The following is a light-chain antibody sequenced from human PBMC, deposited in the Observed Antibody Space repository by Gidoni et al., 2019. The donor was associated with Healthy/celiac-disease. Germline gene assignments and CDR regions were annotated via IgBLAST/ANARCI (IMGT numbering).Light chain of an antibody. CDR3: NSRDSSGNHPQV. V-gene: IGLV3-19*01. CDR2: GKN. Sequence: ITCQGDSLRSYYASWYQQKPGQAPVLVIYGKNNRPSGIPDRFSGSSSGNTASLTITGAQAEDEADYYCNSRDSSGNHPQVFGGGTKLTVL. CDR1: SLRSYY. J-gene: IGLJ2*01.